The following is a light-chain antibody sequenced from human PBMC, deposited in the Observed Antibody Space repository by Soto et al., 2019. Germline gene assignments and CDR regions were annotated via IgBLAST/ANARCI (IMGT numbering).Light chain of an antibody. CDR3: QQYGSSSWT. J-gene: IGKJ1*01. Sequence: EIVLTQSPGTLSLSPGEGATLSCRASQSVSSSYLAWYQQKPGQAPRLLIYGTSSRATAIPDRFSGSGSGTDFTLTISRLEPEDFAVYYCQQYGSSSWTFGQGTKV. CDR1: QSVSSSY. CDR2: GTS. V-gene: IGKV3-20*01.